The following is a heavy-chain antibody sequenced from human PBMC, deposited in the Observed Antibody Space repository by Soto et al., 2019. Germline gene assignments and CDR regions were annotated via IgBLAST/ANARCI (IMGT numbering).Heavy chain of an antibody. D-gene: IGHD2-21*01. Sequence: SETLSLTCTVSGGSISSGGYYWSWIRQHPGKGLEWIGYIYYSGSTYYNPSLKSRVTISVDTSKNQFSLKLSSVTAADTAVYYCARKTPYNVVDYWGQGTLVTVSS. J-gene: IGHJ4*02. CDR2: IYYSGST. CDR3: ARKTPYNVVDY. V-gene: IGHV4-31*03. CDR1: GGSISSGGYY.